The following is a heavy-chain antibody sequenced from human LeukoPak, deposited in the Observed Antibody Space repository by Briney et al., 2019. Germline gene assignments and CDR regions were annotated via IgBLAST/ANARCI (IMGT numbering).Heavy chain of an antibody. D-gene: IGHD6-13*01. CDR3: TRDREPYSSSWYVAGLYYYYYMDV. CDR1: GFTFGDYA. CDR2: IRSKAYGGTT. J-gene: IGHJ6*03. V-gene: IGHV3-49*03. Sequence: TGRSLRLSCTASGFTFGDYAMSWFRQAPGKGLEWVGFIRSKAYGGTTEYAASVKGRFTISRDDSKSIAYLQMNSLKTEDTAVYYCTRDREPYSSSWYVAGLYYYYYMDVWGEGTTVTVSS.